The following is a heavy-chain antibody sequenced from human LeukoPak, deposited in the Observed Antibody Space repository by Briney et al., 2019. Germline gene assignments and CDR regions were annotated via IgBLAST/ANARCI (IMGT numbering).Heavy chain of an antibody. CDR3: ARDRADYVWGSNDAFDI. J-gene: IGHJ3*02. CDR1: GGSISSYY. CDR2: IYYSGST. D-gene: IGHD3-16*01. V-gene: IGHV4-59*01. Sequence: PSETLSLTCTVSGGSISSYYWSWIRQPPGKGLEWIGYIYYSGSTNYNPSLKSRVTISVDTSKNQFSLKLSSVTAADTAVHYCARDRADYVWGSNDAFDIWGQGTMVTVSS.